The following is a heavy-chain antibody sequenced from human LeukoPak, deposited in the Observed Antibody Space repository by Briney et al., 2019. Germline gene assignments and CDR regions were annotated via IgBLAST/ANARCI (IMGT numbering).Heavy chain of an antibody. V-gene: IGHV3-33*01. Sequence: GRTLRLSCAASGFTFSSYCIHWVRQAPGKGREWVAVIWYDGSNKYYGDSVKGQFTISRDNSKTTLYLQMNSLRAEDTAVYYCARDGQDYGDYFWYFDYWGQGTLVTVSS. J-gene: IGHJ4*02. D-gene: IGHD4-17*01. CDR3: ARDGQDYGDYFWYFDY. CDR1: GFTFSSYC. CDR2: IWYDGSNK.